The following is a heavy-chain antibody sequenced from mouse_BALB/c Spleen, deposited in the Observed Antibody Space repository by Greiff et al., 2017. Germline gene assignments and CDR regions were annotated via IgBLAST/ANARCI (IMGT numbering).Heavy chain of an antibody. CDR3: ARYGAYYGNPHAMDY. D-gene: IGHD2-10*01. CDR2: ILPGSGST. J-gene: IGHJ4*01. V-gene: IGHV1-9*01. Sequence: QVQLQQSGAELMKPGASVKISCKATGYTFSSYWIEWVKQRPGHGLEWIGEILPGSGSTNYNEKFKGKATFTADTSSNTACMQLSSLTSEDSAVYYCARYGAYYGNPHAMDYWGQGTSVTVSS. CDR1: GYTFSSYW.